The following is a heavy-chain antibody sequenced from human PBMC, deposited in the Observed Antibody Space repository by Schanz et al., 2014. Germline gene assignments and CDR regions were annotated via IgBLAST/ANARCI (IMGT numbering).Heavy chain of an antibody. V-gene: IGHV3-30*18. J-gene: IGHJ5*01. Sequence: VQLVESGGGVVQPGRSLRLSCAASGFAFSSYGMNWLRQAPGKGLEWVALVSSDGNNDYYTDSVKGRFTISRDNSKNTVHLQMNSLRAEDTAVYYCAKQHIVRGVIYLNWFDSWGQGTLVTVSS. CDR2: VSSDGNND. D-gene: IGHD3-10*01. CDR3: AKQHIVRGVIYLNWFDS. CDR1: GFAFSSYG.